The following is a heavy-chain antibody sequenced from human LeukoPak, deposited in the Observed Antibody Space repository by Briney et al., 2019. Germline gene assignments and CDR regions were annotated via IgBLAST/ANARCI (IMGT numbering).Heavy chain of an antibody. J-gene: IGHJ3*02. Sequence: GGSLRLSCEASGFTFSSYAMSWVRQAPGKGLEWVSCMSGRDVSTYYADSVKGRFTISRDNSKNTLYLQMNSLRAEDTAVYYCAKVRGSYEMAHAFDIWGQGTMVTVSS. CDR2: MSGRDVST. V-gene: IGHV3-23*01. CDR1: GFTFSSYA. D-gene: IGHD1-26*01. CDR3: AKVRGSYEMAHAFDI.